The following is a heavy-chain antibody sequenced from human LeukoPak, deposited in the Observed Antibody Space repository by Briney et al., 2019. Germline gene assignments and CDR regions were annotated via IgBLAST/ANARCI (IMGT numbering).Heavy chain of an antibody. V-gene: IGHV4-59*12. D-gene: IGHD3-22*01. CDR2: IFYSGST. CDR1: GGSISSYY. Sequence: PSETLSFTCTVSGGSISSYYWSWIRQPPGKGLEWIGNIFYSGSTYYSPSLKSRVTISLDTSRNQFSLKLNSVTAADTAVYYCAKSNGYGLIDIWGQGTMVTVSS. J-gene: IGHJ3*02. CDR3: AKSNGYGLIDI.